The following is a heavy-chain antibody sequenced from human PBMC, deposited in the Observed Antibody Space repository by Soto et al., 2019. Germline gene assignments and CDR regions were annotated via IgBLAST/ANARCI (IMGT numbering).Heavy chain of an antibody. CDR1: GYTFTSYY. D-gene: IGHD3-22*01. CDR2: INPSGGST. V-gene: IGHV1-46*01. CDR3: AAPSPAPYDSSGYYGHDAFDI. Sequence: ASVKVSCKASGYTFTSYYMHWVRQAPGQGLEWMGIINPSGGSTSYAQKFQGRVTMTRDTSTSTVYMELSSLRSEDTAVYYCAAPSPAPYDSSGYYGHDAFDIWGQGTMVTVS. J-gene: IGHJ3*02.